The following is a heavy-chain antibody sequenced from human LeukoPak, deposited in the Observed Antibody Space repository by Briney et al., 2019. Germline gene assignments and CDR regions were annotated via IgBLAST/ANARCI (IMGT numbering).Heavy chain of an antibody. CDR1: GGSFSGYY. V-gene: IGHV4-59*01. CDR3: ARFGRGGYYYMDV. Sequence: SETLSLTCAVYGGSFSGYYWSWIRQPPGKGLEWIGYIYYSGSTNYNPSLKSRVTISVDTSKNQFPLKLSSVTAADTAVYYCARFGRGGYYYMDVWGKGTTVTVSS. J-gene: IGHJ6*03. D-gene: IGHD3-16*01. CDR2: IYYSGST.